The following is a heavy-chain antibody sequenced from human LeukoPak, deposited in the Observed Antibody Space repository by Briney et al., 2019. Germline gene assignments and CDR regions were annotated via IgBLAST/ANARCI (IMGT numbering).Heavy chain of an antibody. CDR2: INHSGST. J-gene: IGHJ6*03. Sequence: SQTLSLTCAVYGGSLSGYYWGWIRHPPGKGLDWIGEINHSGSTNYNPSLKSRVTISVDTSKSQFSLKLSSVTAADTAVYYCARVRQQLGRRYYMDVWGKGTTVTVSS. CDR3: ARVRQQLGRRYYMDV. CDR1: GGSLSGYY. V-gene: IGHV4-34*01. D-gene: IGHD6-13*01.